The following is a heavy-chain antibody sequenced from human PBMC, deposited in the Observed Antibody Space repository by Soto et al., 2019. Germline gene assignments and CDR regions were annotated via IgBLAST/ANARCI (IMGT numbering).Heavy chain of an antibody. CDR1: GFTLIDHY. J-gene: IGHJ4*02. D-gene: IGHD1-1*01. V-gene: IGHV3-11*06. Sequence: GSLRLSCAASGFTLIDHYIIFIRHSPCKGLEWIVYSSNSGSFTRYADSVKGRFSISRDNAKNSLYLQINSLRGDNTAIYYCVRSGDNYNLLDYWGQGTPVTVSS. CDR3: VRSGDNYNLLDY. CDR2: SSNSGSFT.